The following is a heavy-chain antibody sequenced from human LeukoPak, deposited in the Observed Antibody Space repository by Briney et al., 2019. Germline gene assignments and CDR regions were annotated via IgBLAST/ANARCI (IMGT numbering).Heavy chain of an antibody. Sequence: AASVKVSCKASGYTFTSYGISWVRQAPGQGLEWMGWISAFNANTNYAQKFQGRVTMTTDTSTSTVYMDLRNLRSDDTAVYYYARDLDIVVVAAALRHYGLDVWGQGTTVTVSS. D-gene: IGHD2-15*01. CDR2: ISAFNANT. CDR1: GYTFTSYG. V-gene: IGHV1-18*01. CDR3: ARDLDIVVVAAALRHYGLDV. J-gene: IGHJ6*02.